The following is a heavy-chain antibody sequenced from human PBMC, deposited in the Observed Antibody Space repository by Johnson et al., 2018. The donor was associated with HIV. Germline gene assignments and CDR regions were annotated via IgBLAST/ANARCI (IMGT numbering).Heavy chain of an antibody. D-gene: IGHD6-13*01. CDR1: GFTFSSYA. Sequence: QLVESGGGVVQPGRSLILSCAASGFTFSSYAMHWVRQAPGKGLELVAIISYDGTNKYYADSVKGRFTISRDNSKNTLYLQMNSLRAEDTAVYYCASDSSSWYGSAFDIWGQGTMVTVSS. J-gene: IGHJ3*02. CDR3: ASDSSSWYGSAFDI. CDR2: ISYDGTNK. V-gene: IGHV3-30*04.